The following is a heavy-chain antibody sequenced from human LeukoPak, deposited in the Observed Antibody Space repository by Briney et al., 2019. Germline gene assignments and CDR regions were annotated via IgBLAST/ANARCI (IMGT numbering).Heavy chain of an antibody. CDR3: ARPYYDIWSAYVY. V-gene: IGHV3-64*01. D-gene: IGHD3-3*01. Sequence: GGSLRLSCAASGFTLSTYGMHWVRQAPGKGLEYVSAISNGGGSTHYANSVKGRFTISRDNSKNTLYLQMGSLRAEDMAVYYCARPYYDIWSAYVYWGQGTLVTVSS. CDR1: GFTLSTYG. CDR2: ISNGGGST. J-gene: IGHJ4*02.